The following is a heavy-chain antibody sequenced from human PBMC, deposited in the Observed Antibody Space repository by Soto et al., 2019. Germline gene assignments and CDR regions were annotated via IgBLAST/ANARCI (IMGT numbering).Heavy chain of an antibody. CDR2: IDPSDSYT. J-gene: IGHJ6*02. Sequence: VESLKISCNGSGYSFTSDWISWGRQMPWKGLEWMGRIDPSDSYTNYSPSFQGHVTISADKSISTAYLQWSSLKASDTAMYYCATLNCSGGSCYSDYYYYYGMDVWGQGTTVTVSS. D-gene: IGHD2-15*01. CDR3: ATLNCSGGSCYSDYYYYYGMDV. V-gene: IGHV5-10-1*01. CDR1: GYSFTSDW.